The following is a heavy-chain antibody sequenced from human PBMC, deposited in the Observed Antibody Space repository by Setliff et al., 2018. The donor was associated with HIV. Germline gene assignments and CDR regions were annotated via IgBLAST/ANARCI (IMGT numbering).Heavy chain of an antibody. J-gene: IGHJ4*02. CDR1: GFTFRNYA. CDR2: ISPSSGGT. D-gene: IGHD6-6*01. Sequence: PGGSLRLSCAASGFTFRNYATTWVRQAPGKGLEWVSTISPSSGGTNYADSVKGRFTISRDNSKNILYLQMNSLRVEDSAVYYCAKTVALLRAARLDLDYWGQGTLVTVSS. V-gene: IGHV3-23*01. CDR3: AKTVALLRAARLDLDY.